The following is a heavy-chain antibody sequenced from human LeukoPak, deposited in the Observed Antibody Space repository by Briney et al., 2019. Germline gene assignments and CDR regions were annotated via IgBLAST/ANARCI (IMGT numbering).Heavy chain of an antibody. J-gene: IGHJ5*02. CDR1: GFTFITYW. CDR2: IKQDGSEK. D-gene: IGHD6-19*01. CDR3: ARDPSSGWYLKGWFDP. Sequence: GGSLRLSCTASGFTFITYWMSWVRQAPGKGLEWAANIKQDGSEKYYVDSVKGRFTISRDNAKNSLYLQMNSLRAEDTAVYYCARDPSSGWYLKGWFDPWGQGTLVTVSS. V-gene: IGHV3-7*01.